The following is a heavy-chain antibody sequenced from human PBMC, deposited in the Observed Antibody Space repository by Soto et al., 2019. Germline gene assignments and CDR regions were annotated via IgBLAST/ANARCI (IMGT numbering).Heavy chain of an antibody. J-gene: IGHJ4*02. D-gene: IGHD2-2*02. CDR1: GGSISSGDYY. CDR2: IYYSGST. Sequence: SETLSLTCTVSGGSISSGDYYWSWIRQPPGKGLEWIGYIYYSGSTYDNPSLKSRVTISVDTSKNQFSLKLSSVTAADTAVYYCARSIGGYCSSTSCYIRKYDDYWGQGTLVTVSS. V-gene: IGHV4-30-4*01. CDR3: ARSIGGYCSSTSCYIRKYDDY.